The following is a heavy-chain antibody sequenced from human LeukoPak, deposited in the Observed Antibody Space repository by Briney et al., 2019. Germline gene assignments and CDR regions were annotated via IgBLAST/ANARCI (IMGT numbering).Heavy chain of an antibody. V-gene: IGHV1-3*01. Sequence: ASVKVSCKASGYTFTSYAMHWVRQAPGQRLECMGWINAGNGNTKYSQKLQGRVTITRDTSASTAYMELSSLRSEDTAVYYCARVYSSGWHETFDYWGQGTLVTVSS. D-gene: IGHD6-19*01. J-gene: IGHJ4*02. CDR3: ARVYSSGWHETFDY. CDR2: INAGNGNT. CDR1: GYTFTSYA.